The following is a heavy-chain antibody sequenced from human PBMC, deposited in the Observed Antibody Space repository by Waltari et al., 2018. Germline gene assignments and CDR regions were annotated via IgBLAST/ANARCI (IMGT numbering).Heavy chain of an antibody. Sequence: EVQLVESGGGLVQPGGSLSLSCAASGFTVSSNYMSWVRQAPGKGLEWVSVIYSGGGTYYADSVKGRFTISRDNSKNTLYLQMNSLRAEDTAVYYCARSMTTVTYYYYYGMDVWGQGTTVTVSS. CDR3: ARSMTTVTYYYYYGMDV. CDR1: GFTVSSNY. V-gene: IGHV3-66*02. CDR2: IYSGGGT. D-gene: IGHD4-4*01. J-gene: IGHJ6*02.